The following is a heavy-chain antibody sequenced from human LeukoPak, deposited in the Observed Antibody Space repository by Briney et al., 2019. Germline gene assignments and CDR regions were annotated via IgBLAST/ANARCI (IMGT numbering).Heavy chain of an antibody. CDR1: GFTFSSYA. CDR2: ISGSGGST. CDR3: AKAGDYVWGSYRYCDY. V-gene: IGHV3-23*01. J-gene: IGHJ4*02. D-gene: IGHD3-16*02. Sequence: GGSLRLSCAASGFTFSSYAMSLVRQAPGKGLEWVSAISGSGGSTYYADSVKGRFTISRDNSKNTLYLQMNSLRAEDTAVYYCAKAGDYVWGSYRYCDYWGQGTLVTVSS.